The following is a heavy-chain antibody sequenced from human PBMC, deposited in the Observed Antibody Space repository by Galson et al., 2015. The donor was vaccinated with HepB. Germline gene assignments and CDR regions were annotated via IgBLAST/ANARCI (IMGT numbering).Heavy chain of an antibody. D-gene: IGHD1-20*01. CDR1: GFTFSNAW. Sequence: SLRLSCAASGFTFSNAWMSWVRQAPGKGLEWVGRIKSKTDGGTTDYAAPVKGRFTISRDDSKNTLYLQMNSLKTEDTAVYYCTTDLFPGLDPITGTGGDYWGQGTLVTVSS. CDR3: TTDLFPGLDPITGTGGDY. CDR2: IKSKTDGGTT. J-gene: IGHJ4*02. V-gene: IGHV3-15*01.